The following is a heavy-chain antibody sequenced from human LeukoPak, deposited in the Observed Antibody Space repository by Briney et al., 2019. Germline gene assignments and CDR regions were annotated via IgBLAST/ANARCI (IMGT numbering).Heavy chain of an antibody. CDR2: IYYSGST. D-gene: IGHD2-21*02. CDR1: GGSISSSSYY. CDR3: ASSLVVTAISYFDY. J-gene: IGHJ4*02. V-gene: IGHV4-39*01. Sequence: SETLSLTCTVSGGSISSSSYYWGWIRQPPGKGLEWIGSIYYSGSTYYNPSLKSRVTISVDTSKNQFSLKLSSVTAAVTAVYYCASSLVVTAISYFDYWGQGTLVTVSS.